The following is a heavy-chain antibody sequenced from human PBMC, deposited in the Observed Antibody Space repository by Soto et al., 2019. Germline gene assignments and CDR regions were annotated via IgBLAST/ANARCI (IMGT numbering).Heavy chain of an antibody. D-gene: IGHD4-17*01. Sequence: GASVKVSCKASGYTFTSYFLHWVRQARGQRLEWIGWIVVGSGNTNYAQKFQERVTITRDMSTSTAYMELSSLRSDDTAVYYCAREAPTTVTTEYYYGMDVWGQGTTVTVSS. CDR1: GYTFTSYF. CDR3: AREAPTTVTTEYYYGMDV. J-gene: IGHJ6*02. CDR2: IVVGSGNT. V-gene: IGHV1-58*01.